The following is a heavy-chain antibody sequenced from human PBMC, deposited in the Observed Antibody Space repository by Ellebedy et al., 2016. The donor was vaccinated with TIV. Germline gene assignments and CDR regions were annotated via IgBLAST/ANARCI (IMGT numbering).Heavy chain of an antibody. CDR2: ISIGSTYI. CDR3: ATYSYGYGGDY. V-gene: IGHV3-21*01. Sequence: GESLKISCAASGFTFRSYSVHWVRQAPGKGLEWVAYISIGSTYINYADSVKGRFTISRDNAKNSLYLQMNSLRAEDTAVYYCATYSYGYGGDYWGQGTLVAVSS. CDR1: GFTFRSYS. D-gene: IGHD5-18*01. J-gene: IGHJ4*02.